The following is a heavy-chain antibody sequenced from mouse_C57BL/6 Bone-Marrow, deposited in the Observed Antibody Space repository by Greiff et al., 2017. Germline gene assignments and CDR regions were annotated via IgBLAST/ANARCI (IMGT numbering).Heavy chain of an antibody. CDR2: IDPENGDT. CDR1: GFNIKDDY. CDR3: TTDGSFAY. Sequence: EVQLQQSGAELARPGASVKLSCTASGFNIKDDYMHWVKQRPEQGLEWIGWIDPENGDTEYASKFQGKATITADTSSNTAYLQLSSLTSEDTAVYYCTTDGSFAYWGQGTLVTVSA. J-gene: IGHJ3*01. D-gene: IGHD2-3*01. V-gene: IGHV14-4*01.